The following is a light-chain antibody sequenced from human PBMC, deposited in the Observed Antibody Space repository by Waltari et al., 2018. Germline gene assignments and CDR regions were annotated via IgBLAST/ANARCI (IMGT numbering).Light chain of an antibody. CDR1: SSNIGSNS. V-gene: IGLV1-47*01. CDR3: AAWDDSLKGVL. J-gene: IGLJ2*01. CDR2: RNK. Sequence: QSVLTQPPSASGTPGQRVTISCSGSSSNIGSNSVYWYQQLPGTAPKLLIYRNKQRPSGVPDRFSGSKSGTSASLAISGLRSEDEADYFCAAWDDSLKGVLFGGGTKLTVL.